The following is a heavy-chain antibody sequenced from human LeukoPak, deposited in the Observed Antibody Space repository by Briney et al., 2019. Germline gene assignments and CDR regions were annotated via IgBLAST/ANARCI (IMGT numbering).Heavy chain of an antibody. D-gene: IGHD5-12*01. J-gene: IGHJ6*03. CDR2: IIPIFGTA. CDR1: GGTFSSYA. Sequence: SVKVSCKASGGTFSSYAISWVRQAPGQGLEWMGGIIPIFGTANYAQKFQGRVTITADKSTSTAYMELSSLRSEDTAVYYCARGGYSGYASYYYYYMDVWGKGTRSPSP. V-gene: IGHV1-69*06. CDR3: ARGGYSGYASYYYYYMDV.